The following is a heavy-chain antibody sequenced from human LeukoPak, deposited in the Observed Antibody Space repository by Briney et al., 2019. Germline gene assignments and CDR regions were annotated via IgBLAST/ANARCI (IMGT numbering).Heavy chain of an antibody. D-gene: IGHD3-22*01. CDR2: ISYDGSNK. CDR1: GFTFSSYA. Sequence: GGSLRLSCAASGFTFSSYAMRWGRQAPGKGLEWVADISYDGSNKYYADSVKGGFTISRDNSKNTLHLQMNSLRAEDTAVYYCARDLSSGYYFDYWGQGTLVTVSS. CDR3: ARDLSSGYYFDY. V-gene: IGHV3-30*01. J-gene: IGHJ4*02.